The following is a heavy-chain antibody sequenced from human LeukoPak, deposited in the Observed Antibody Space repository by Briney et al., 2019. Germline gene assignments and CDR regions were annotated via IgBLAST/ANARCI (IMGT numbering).Heavy chain of an antibody. CDR1: GGSISSGSYY. CDR3: ARDRPYCSGGSCYASYYYYYMDV. D-gene: IGHD2-15*01. J-gene: IGHJ6*03. CDR2: IYTSGST. V-gene: IGHV4-61*02. Sequence: KPSETLSLTCTVSGGSISSGSYYWSWIRQPAGKGLEWIGRIYTSGSTNYNPSLKSRVTISVDTSKNQFSLKLSSVTAADTAVYYCARDRPYCSGGSCYASYYYYYMDVWGKGTTVTVSS.